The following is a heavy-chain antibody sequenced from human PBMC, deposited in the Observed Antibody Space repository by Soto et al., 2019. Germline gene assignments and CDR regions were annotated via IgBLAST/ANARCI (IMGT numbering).Heavy chain of an antibody. D-gene: IGHD4-17*01. V-gene: IGHV4-59*01. CDR1: GGSISSYY. Sequence: QVKLQESGPGLVKPSETLSLTCNVSGGSISSYYWSWIRQPPGKGLEWIGYIHYGGSINYNPSLKSRVTISVDTSKNQFSLKLSSVTAADTAVYYCARDSGATVALEAFDIWGQGTMVTVSS. CDR3: ARDSGATVALEAFDI. J-gene: IGHJ3*02. CDR2: IHYGGSI.